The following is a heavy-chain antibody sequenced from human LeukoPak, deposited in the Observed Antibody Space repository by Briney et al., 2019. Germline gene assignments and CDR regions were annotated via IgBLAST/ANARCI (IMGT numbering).Heavy chain of an antibody. J-gene: IGHJ4*02. D-gene: IGHD2-15*01. CDR1: GGSFSGYY. Sequence: PPETLSLTCAVYGGSFSGYYWSWIRQPPGKGLEWIGEINHSGSTNYNPSLKSRVTISVDTSKNQFSLKLSSVTAADTAVYYCARRVLRYCSGGSCYRLPYFDYWGQGTLVTVSS. CDR2: INHSGST. CDR3: ARRVLRYCSGGSCYRLPYFDY. V-gene: IGHV4-34*01.